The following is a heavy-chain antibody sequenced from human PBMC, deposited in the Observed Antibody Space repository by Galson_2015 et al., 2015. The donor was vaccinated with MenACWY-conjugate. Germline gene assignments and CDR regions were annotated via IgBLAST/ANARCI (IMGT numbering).Heavy chain of an antibody. CDR3: ARVPGYSYGYYDW. Sequence: SLRLSCAASGFTFSSYWMYWVRQAPGKGLVWVAHINRDGSSTSYADSVKGRFTISRDNAKNSPYLQMNTLRDEDTAVYYCARVPGYSYGYYDWWGQGTLVTVSS. CDR1: GFTFSSYW. D-gene: IGHD5-18*01. CDR2: INRDGSST. V-gene: IGHV3-74*01. J-gene: IGHJ4*02.